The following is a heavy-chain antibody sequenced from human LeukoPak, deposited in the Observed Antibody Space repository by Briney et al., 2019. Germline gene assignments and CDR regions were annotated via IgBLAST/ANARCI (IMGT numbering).Heavy chain of an antibody. D-gene: IGHD3-10*01. CDR2: IYYSGYT. CDR3: AAYYYGSRSSPGFFDP. CDR1: GGSISSYY. V-gene: IGHV4-59*08. J-gene: IGHJ5*02. Sequence: PSETLSLTCTVSGGSISSYYWSWIRQPPGKGLEWIGDIYYSGYTNYNPSLKSRVTISVDMSKNQFSLKLTSVTAADTAVYYCAAYYYGSRSSPGFFDPWGHGTLVTVSS.